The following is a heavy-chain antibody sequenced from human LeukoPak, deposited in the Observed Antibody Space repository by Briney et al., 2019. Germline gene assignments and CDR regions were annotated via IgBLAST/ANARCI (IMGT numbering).Heavy chain of an antibody. Sequence: PSETLSLTCTVSGGSISSGSFYWSWVRQPAGKGLEWIGRIYSSGSINYNPSLKSRVTISGDTSKNQFSLKVSSVSGADTAVYYYARERPGGYNNYYFDYWGQGTLVTVS. CDR2: IYSSGSI. D-gene: IGHD5-24*01. J-gene: IGHJ4*02. CDR3: ARERPGGYNNYYFDY. CDR1: GGSISSGSFY. V-gene: IGHV4-61*02.